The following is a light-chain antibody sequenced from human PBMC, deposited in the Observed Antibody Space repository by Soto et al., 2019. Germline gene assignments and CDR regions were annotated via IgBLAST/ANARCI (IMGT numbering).Light chain of an antibody. CDR3: QQYGSTPHT. Sequence: EVVLTQSPGTLSLSPGQKATLSCRANQSVSSSYLAWYQHKPGQAPRLLMFGAGSRATGIPGRFSGSGSGTHFTLIINKLEPEDSAVYYCQQYGSTPHTFGQGTKLEIK. CDR2: GAG. V-gene: IGKV3-20*01. CDR1: QSVSSSY. J-gene: IGKJ2*01.